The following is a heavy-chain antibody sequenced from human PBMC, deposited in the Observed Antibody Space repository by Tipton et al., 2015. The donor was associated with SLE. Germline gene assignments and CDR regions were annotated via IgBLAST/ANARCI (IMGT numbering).Heavy chain of an antibody. V-gene: IGHV4-61*09. CDR2: IFTSGST. CDR1: GGSISSGSYY. CDR3: ARVDEYYYYGMDV. J-gene: IGHJ6*02. Sequence: LRLSCTVSGGSISSGSYYWSWIRQPAGKGLEWIGYIFTSGSTNYNPSLKSRVTISVDTSKNQFSLKLSSVTAADTAVYYCARVDEYYYYGMDVWGQGTTVTVSS.